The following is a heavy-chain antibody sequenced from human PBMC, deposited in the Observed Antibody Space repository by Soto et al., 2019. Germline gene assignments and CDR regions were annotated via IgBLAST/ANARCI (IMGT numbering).Heavy chain of an antibody. CDR2: INHSGST. V-gene: IGHV4-34*01. CDR1: GGSFSGYY. J-gene: IGHJ6*02. D-gene: IGHD6-13*01. Sequence: QVQLQQWGAGLLKPSETLSLTCAVYGGSFSGYYWSWIRQPPGKGLEWIGEINHSGSTNYNQSLKSRVTISVDTSKNQFSLKLSSVTTADTAVYYCARAIAAAGYGMDVWGQGTTVTVSS. CDR3: ARAIAAAGYGMDV.